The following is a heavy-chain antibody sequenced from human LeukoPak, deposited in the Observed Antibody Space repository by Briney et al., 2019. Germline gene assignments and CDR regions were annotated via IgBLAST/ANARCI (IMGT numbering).Heavy chain of an antibody. CDR1: GFTFSTYG. CDR2: MWYDGSNK. J-gene: IGHJ4*02. V-gene: IGHV3-33*08. Sequence: GGSLRLSCTASGFTFSTYGMHWVRQAPGKGLEWVALMWYDGSNKHYAGSVRGRFTISRDNSKNTLYLQMDSLRAEDTAVYYCARYCGGGNCYTGLDSWGQGTLVTVSS. CDR3: ARYCGGGNCYTGLDS. D-gene: IGHD2-15*01.